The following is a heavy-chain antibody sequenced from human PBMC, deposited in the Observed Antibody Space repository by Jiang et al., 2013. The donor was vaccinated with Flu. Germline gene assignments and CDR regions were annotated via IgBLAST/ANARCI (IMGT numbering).Heavy chain of an antibody. CDR3: ARDFVENLWGSRAGAFDF. Sequence: VSGDSISDSYCNWIRQPPGKGLEWIGYIHTSGSTKYNPSLKGRVTISLDTAKNHFSLMLSSVTAADTAVYYCARDFVENLWGSRAGAFDFWGQGTLVTVSS. CDR2: IHTSGST. J-gene: IGHJ3*01. CDR1: GDSISDSY. V-gene: IGHV4-4*08. D-gene: IGHD7-27*01.